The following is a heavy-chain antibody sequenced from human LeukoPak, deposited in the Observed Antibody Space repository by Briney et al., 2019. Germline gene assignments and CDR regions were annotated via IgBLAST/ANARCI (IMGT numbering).Heavy chain of an antibody. CDR3: ARLTRREIRNNWNDMVV. CDR1: GDSINTINYN. CDR2: ISYSGSA. J-gene: IGHJ6*02. Sequence: SETLSLTCTASGDSINTINYNWGWIRQPPGKGLEWIGSISYSGSAYYNPSLKSRVTVSVDPSKNQFFLKVTSVAAADTAAYYCARLTRREIRNNWNDMVVWGQGTTVTVSS. D-gene: IGHD1-20*01. V-gene: IGHV4-39*01.